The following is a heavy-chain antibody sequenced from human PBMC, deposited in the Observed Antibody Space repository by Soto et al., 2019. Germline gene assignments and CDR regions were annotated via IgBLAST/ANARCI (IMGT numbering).Heavy chain of an antibody. Sequence: GSLRFSCAVSGFTFTNYGINWVREAPGKGLEWVSSVSKSDYTYYSDSVKGRFTISRDNAKNPVSLQMNNLRAEDTAVYYCAREDSIIIPAVADFWGQGTLVTVSS. CDR3: AREDSIIIPAVADF. J-gene: IGHJ4*02. CDR2: VSKSDYT. D-gene: IGHD6-19*01. CDR1: GFTFTNYG. V-gene: IGHV3-21*01.